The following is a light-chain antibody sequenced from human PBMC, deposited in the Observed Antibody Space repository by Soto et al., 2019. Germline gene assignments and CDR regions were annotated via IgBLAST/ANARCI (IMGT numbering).Light chain of an antibody. V-gene: IGLV4-69*01. CDR2: VNSGGSH. J-gene: IGLJ7*01. Sequence: QPGLTQSPSASASLGASVKLTCTLSSGHSNYAIAWHQQQPEKGPRYLMKVNSGGSHIKGDGIPDRFSGSSSGAERYLFISSLQSEDEADYYCQTWGTGSAIVVFGGVTQLTVL. CDR3: QTWGTGSAIVV. CDR1: SGHSNYA.